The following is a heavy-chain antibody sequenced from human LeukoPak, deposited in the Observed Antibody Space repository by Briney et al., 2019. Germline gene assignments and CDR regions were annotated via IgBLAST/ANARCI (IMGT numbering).Heavy chain of an antibody. Sequence: AGGSLRLSCAASGFTFSSYAVSWVRQAPGKGLEWVSVISGSGGSTYYADSVKGRFTISRDNSKNTLYLQMNSLRAEDTAVYYCAKSIYCTSTSCYRGFDYWGQGTLVTLSS. D-gene: IGHD2-2*02. CDR3: AKSIYCTSTSCYRGFDY. V-gene: IGHV3-23*01. CDR2: ISGSGGST. J-gene: IGHJ4*02. CDR1: GFTFSSYA.